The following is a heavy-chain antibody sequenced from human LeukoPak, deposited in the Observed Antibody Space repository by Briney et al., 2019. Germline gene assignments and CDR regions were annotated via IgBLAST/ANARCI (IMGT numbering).Heavy chain of an antibody. CDR3: AELGITMIGGV. CDR1: GFTLSKYW. D-gene: IGHD3-10*02. V-gene: IGHV3-7*01. CDR2: IKQDASEM. J-gene: IGHJ6*04. Sequence: GGSLRLSCAASGFTLSKYWMSWVRQAPGKGLEWVANIKQDASEMYYADSVKGRFTISRDNAKNSLYLQMNSLRAEDTAVYYCAELGITMIGGVWGKGTTVTISS.